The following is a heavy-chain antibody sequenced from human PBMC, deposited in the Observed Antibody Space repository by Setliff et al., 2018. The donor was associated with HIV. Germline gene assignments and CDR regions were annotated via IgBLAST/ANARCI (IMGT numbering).Heavy chain of an antibody. Sequence: ASVKVSCKVSGYTLRELSIHWVRQPPGQGLEWMGGFDPEKGETIYAQKFQDRVTMTEGTSTDTTHMEVRGLRSEDTAIYYCATFYKLTGTTSFDFWGQGTLVTVSS. D-gene: IGHD1-7*01. CDR3: ATFYKLTGTTSFDF. CDR1: GYTLRELS. J-gene: IGHJ4*02. CDR2: FDPEKGET. V-gene: IGHV1-24*01.